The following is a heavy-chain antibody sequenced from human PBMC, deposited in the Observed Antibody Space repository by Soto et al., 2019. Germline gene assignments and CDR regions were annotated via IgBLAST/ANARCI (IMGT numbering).Heavy chain of an antibody. CDR3: ARVENYSDSSGYLTPRFDY. CDR2: IIPIFGTA. Sequence: QVQLVQSGAEVKKPGSSVKVSCKASGGTFSSYAISWVRQAPGQGLEWMGGIIPIFGTANYAQKFQGRVTITADESTSTAYMELSSLRAEDTAVYYCARVENYSDSSGYLTPRFDYWGQGTLVTVSS. J-gene: IGHJ4*02. D-gene: IGHD3-22*01. CDR1: GGTFSSYA. V-gene: IGHV1-69*01.